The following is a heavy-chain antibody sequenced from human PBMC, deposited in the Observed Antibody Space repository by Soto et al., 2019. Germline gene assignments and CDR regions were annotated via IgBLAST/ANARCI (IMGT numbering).Heavy chain of an antibody. J-gene: IGHJ3*02. CDR1: GFTVSSNY. CDR2: IYSGGST. CDR3: ARLAAYDSSGHYYSGGWAFDI. V-gene: IGHV3-53*01. Sequence: GGSLILSCAASGFTVSSNYMSWVRQAPGKGLEWVSVIYSGGSTYYADYVKGRFTISRDNSKNTLYLQMNSLRAEDTAVYYCARLAAYDSSGHYYSGGWAFDIWGQGTMVTVSS. D-gene: IGHD3-22*01.